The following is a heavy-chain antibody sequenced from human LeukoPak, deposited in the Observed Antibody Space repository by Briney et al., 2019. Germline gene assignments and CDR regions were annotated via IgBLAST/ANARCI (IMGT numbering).Heavy chain of an antibody. V-gene: IGHV3-30*01. CDR3: AREWGVVPAAFFDY. J-gene: IGHJ4*02. Sequence: PGRSLRLSCAASGFTFSSYAMHWVRQAPGKGLEWVAVISYDGSNKYYADSVKGRFTISRDNSKNTLYLQMNSLRAEDTAVYYCAREWGVVPAAFFDYWGQGTLVTVCS. D-gene: IGHD2-2*01. CDR2: ISYDGSNK. CDR1: GFTFSSYA.